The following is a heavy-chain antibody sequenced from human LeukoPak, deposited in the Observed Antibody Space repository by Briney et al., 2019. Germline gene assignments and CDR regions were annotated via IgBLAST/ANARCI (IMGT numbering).Heavy chain of an antibody. CDR1: GFTFSSYG. D-gene: IGHD6-19*01. CDR2: ISYDGSNK. J-gene: IGHJ6*02. Sequence: GGSLRLSCAASGFTFSSYGMHWVRQAPGKGLEWVAVISYDGSNKYYADSVKGRFTISRDNSKNTLYLQMNSLRAEDTAVYYCAKEGVAVTRYYYYGMDVWGQGTMVTVSS. V-gene: IGHV3-30*18. CDR3: AKEGVAVTRYYYYGMDV.